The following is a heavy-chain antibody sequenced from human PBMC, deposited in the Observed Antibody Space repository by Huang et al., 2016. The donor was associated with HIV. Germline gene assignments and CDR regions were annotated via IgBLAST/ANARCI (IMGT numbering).Heavy chain of an antibody. CDR1: GFKSGGFG. Sequence: QVHLVESGGGVVQPGGSLRLSCAASGFKSGGFGMHWVRQAPGKVLEWVAVISYDGRRQFYTDSVKGRFTISRDNSDNTLSLQMKGLRPDDTAVYYCAKESRWFSDFDHWGQGVLVSVSS. J-gene: IGHJ4*02. CDR3: AKESRWFSDFDH. V-gene: IGHV3-30*18. D-gene: IGHD2-15*01. CDR2: ISYDGRRQ.